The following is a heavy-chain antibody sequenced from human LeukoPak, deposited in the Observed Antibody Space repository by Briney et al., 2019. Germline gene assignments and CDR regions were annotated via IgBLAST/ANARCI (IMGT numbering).Heavy chain of an antibody. CDR2: INTDGSST. Sequence: PGGSLRLSCAASGFTFSSNWMHWVRQVPGKGLVWVSRINTDGSSTNYADSVRGRFTISRDNAKNSLYLQMNSLRAEDTAVYYCARAVDDYVWGSYRPPGHWGQGTLVTVSS. CDR1: GFTFSSNW. J-gene: IGHJ4*02. D-gene: IGHD3-16*02. CDR3: ARAVDDYVWGSYRPPGH. V-gene: IGHV3-74*01.